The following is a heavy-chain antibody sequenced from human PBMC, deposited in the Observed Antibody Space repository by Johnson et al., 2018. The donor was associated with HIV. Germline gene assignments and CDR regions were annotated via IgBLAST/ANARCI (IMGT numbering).Heavy chain of an antibody. V-gene: IGHV3-33*01. CDR2: IRYDGGNK. CDR1: GFTFSSYG. Sequence: QVQLVESGGGVVQPGRSLRLSCVASGFTFSSYGIHWVRQAPGKGLEWVAFIRYDGGNKYYSDSVQGRFTISRDNSKNTLYLQMNSLRAEDTAWYYCARDRRYYGSGSYGGAFDIWGQGTVVTVSS. J-gene: IGHJ3*02. D-gene: IGHD3-10*01. CDR3: ARDRRYYGSGSYGGAFDI.